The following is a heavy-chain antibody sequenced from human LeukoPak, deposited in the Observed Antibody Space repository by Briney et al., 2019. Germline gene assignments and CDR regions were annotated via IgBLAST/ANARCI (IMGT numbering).Heavy chain of an antibody. J-gene: IGHJ4*02. V-gene: IGHV3-74*01. CDR1: GFTFSSYW. CDR2: INSDGRST. CDR3: ARHSSGYYHYDY. D-gene: IGHD3-22*01. Sequence: GGSLRLSCAASGFTFSSYWMHWVRQAPGKGLVWVSRINSDGRSTSYADSVRGRFTISRDNSKNTLHLQMNSLRAEDTAVYYCARHSSGYYHYDYWGPGTPVTVAS.